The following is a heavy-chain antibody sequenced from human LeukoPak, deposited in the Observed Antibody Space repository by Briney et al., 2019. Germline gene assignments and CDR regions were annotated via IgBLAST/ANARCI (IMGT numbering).Heavy chain of an antibody. D-gene: IGHD3-10*01. Sequence: GSLSLSCAASGFTYSRYDMHWVRQAPGKGLGWVSGIGAAGDTFYPDSVKGRFTISRENAKNSLYLQMNSLRAGDTAVYYCARDTMVREPYAMDVWGQGTTVTVSS. CDR1: GFTYSRYD. CDR3: ARDTMVREPYAMDV. J-gene: IGHJ6*02. CDR2: IGAAGDT. V-gene: IGHV3-13*04.